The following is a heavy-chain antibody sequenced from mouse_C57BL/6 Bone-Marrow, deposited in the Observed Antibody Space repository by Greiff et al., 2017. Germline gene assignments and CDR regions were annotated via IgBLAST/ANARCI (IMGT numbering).Heavy chain of an antibody. J-gene: IGHJ2*01. Sequence: VKLQESGAELARPGASVNLSCKASGYTFTSYGISWVKQRTGQGLEWIGEIYPRSGNTYYNEKFKGKATLTADKSSSTAYMELRSLTSEDSAVYFCARWELTGDYWGQGTTLTVSS. CDR1: GYTFTSYG. CDR3: ARWELTGDY. V-gene: IGHV1-81*01. CDR2: IYPRSGNT. D-gene: IGHD4-1*01.